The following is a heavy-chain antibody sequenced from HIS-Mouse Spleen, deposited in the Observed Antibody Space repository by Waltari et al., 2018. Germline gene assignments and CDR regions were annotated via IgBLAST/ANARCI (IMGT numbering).Heavy chain of an antibody. CDR2: INPNSGGT. D-gene: IGHD7-27*01. J-gene: IGHJ4*02. V-gene: IGHV1-2*02. Sequence: QVQLVQSGAEVKKPGASVKVSCKASGYTFTGYYMHWVRQAPGQGLEWMGWINPNSGGTNYAQKFQGRVTMTMELSRLRSDDTAVYYCARTTGGWDYWGQGTLVTVSS. CDR3: ARTTGGWDY. CDR1: GYTFTGYY.